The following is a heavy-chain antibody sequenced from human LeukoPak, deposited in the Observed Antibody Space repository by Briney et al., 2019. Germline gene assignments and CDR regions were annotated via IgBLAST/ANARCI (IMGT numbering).Heavy chain of an antibody. CDR2: IDSDGSTA. CDR3: ARRAYGDDSFDY. CDR1: GFTFSSYW. J-gene: IGHJ4*02. D-gene: IGHD4-17*01. V-gene: IGHV3-74*01. Sequence: GGSLRLSCAASGFTFSSYWMHWVRQAPGKGLVWVSRIDSDGSTASYADSVKGRFTISRDNAKNSLYLQMNSLRDEDTAVYYCARRAYGDDSFDYWGQGTLVTVSS.